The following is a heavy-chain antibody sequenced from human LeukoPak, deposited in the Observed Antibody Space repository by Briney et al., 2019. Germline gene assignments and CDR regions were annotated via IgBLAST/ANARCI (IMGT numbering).Heavy chain of an antibody. CDR2: INPNSGDT. Sequence: ASVKVSCKASGYTFTNFYMHWVRRAPGQGLEWVGWINPNSGDTNYAQKFQGRVTMTRDTSISTAYMELSRLTSDDTAVYYCASARETSGLHFDYWGQGTLVIVSS. CDR1: GYTFTNFY. CDR3: ASARETSGLHFDY. J-gene: IGHJ4*02. V-gene: IGHV1-2*02. D-gene: IGHD2-15*01.